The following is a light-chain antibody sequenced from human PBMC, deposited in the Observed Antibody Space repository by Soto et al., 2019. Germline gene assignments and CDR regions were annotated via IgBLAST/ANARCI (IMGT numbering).Light chain of an antibody. CDR3: QQFSSYPLT. CDR1: QRRSSSS. CDR2: DAS. V-gene: IGKV3-20*01. J-gene: IGKJ4*01. Sequence: EIVLTQSPGTLSLSPGERATLSCRAGQRRSSSSLAWYQQKLGQAPRLLIYDASSRATGISDRFSGGGSGTDFTLTISRLESEDLAVYYCQQFSSYPLTFGGGTKVDIK.